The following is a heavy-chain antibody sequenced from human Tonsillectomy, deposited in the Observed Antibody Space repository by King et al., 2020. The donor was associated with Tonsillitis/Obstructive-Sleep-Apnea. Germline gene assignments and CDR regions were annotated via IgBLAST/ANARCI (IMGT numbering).Heavy chain of an antibody. D-gene: IGHD6-13*01. CDR1: GDTFSSYA. J-gene: IGHJ6*02. CDR2: IIPMLGMV. V-gene: IGHV1-69*10. CDR3: ARGPGVAATAPSGGMDV. Sequence: QLVQSGAELKKPGSSVKVSCKASGDTFSSYAITWVRQAPGQGLEWMGGIIPMLGMVNYAQKFQGRVTITADKSTYTAYMELNSLRSKDTAVYYCARGPGVAATAPSGGMDVWGQGTTVTVSS.